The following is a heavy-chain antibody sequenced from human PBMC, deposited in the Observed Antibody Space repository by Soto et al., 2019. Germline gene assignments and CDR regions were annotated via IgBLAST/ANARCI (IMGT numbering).Heavy chain of an antibody. V-gene: IGHV1-69*10. CDR1: GATYSNSA. Sequence: QVQLVQSGAEVKKPGSSVKVSCKASGATYSNSAISWVRQAPGQGLEWMGGINPILGIPDYAHKFQGRVTITADESTNTVYMDLGSLRSEDTALYFCARCGVDVVATSAFDYWGQGTLVTVSS. D-gene: IGHD5-12*01. CDR2: INPILGIP. CDR3: ARCGVDVVATSAFDY. J-gene: IGHJ4*02.